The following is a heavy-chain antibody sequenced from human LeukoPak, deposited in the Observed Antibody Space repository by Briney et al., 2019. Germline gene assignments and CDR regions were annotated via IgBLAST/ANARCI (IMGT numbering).Heavy chain of an antibody. Sequence: SVKVSCKASGGTFGTYSINWVRQAPGQGLEWMGGIIPMFGSPNYAQKFQGRVTITADASTSTAYMELRGLTSGDTAVYFCARWAGSCTANNCYMPLDYWGQGTLVTVSS. CDR3: ARWAGSCTANNCYMPLDY. V-gene: IGHV1-69*01. CDR1: GGTFGTYS. J-gene: IGHJ4*02. CDR2: IIPMFGSP. D-gene: IGHD1-1*01.